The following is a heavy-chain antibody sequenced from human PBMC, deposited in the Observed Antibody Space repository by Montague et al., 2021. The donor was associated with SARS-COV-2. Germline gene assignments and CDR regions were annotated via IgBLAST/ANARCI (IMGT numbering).Heavy chain of an antibody. D-gene: IGHD1-1*01. CDR1: GGSISSYY. CDR2: VHYTGST. Sequence: SETLSLTCEVSGGSISSYYWSWIRQSPGKGLEWIGYVHYTGSTKYNPSLKTRVTLSLDTPKKYCSLKLKSVTAADTAVYYCARAQNTCFIANCVNYFEVWGLGALVTVSS. J-gene: IGHJ4*02. CDR3: ARAQNTCFIANCVNYFEV. V-gene: IGHV4-59*01.